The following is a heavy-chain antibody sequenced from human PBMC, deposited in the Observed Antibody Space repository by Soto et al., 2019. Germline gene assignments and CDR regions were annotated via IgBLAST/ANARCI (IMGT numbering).Heavy chain of an antibody. Sequence: QVQLVQSGPEVRKPGASVKVSCKASGYTLRDYGIAWVRQAPGQGLEWMGWISAFNGHTNYAQKFQGRVTVTADASTATAYMELRSLRPDDTAMYFCARGKGYGYDHWGQGTLVTVSS. CDR3: ARGKGYGYDH. CDR2: ISAFNGHT. CDR1: GYTLRDYG. V-gene: IGHV1-18*01. D-gene: IGHD5-12*01. J-gene: IGHJ4*02.